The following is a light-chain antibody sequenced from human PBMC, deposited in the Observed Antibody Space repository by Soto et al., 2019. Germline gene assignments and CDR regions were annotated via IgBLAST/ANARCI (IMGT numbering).Light chain of an antibody. V-gene: IGLV1-44*01. CDR1: SSNIGSNT. Sequence: QSVLTQPPSASGTPGQRVTIACSGSSSNIGSNTVNWYQQLPGTAPKLLIYSNNQRHSGVPDRFSGSKSGTSASLAISGLQSEEEADYYCAAWDDSLNGFYVFGTGTKLTVL. CDR3: AAWDDSLNGFYV. CDR2: SNN. J-gene: IGLJ1*01.